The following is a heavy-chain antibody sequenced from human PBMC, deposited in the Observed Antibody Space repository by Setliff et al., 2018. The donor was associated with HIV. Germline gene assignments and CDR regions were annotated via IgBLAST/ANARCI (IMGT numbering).Heavy chain of an antibody. V-gene: IGHV3-11*06. J-gene: IGHJ4*02. CDR3: ARDRPKWEPLSAVDY. CDR2: ISSSSSYT. CDR1: GGSFSGYC. D-gene: IGHD1-26*01. Sequence: LSLTCAVYGGSFSGYCWSWVRQAPGKGLEWVSYISSSSSYTHYADSVRGRFTISRDNVKNSLYLHMSSLGVEDTAVYYCARDRPKWEPLSAVDYWGQGTLVTVSS.